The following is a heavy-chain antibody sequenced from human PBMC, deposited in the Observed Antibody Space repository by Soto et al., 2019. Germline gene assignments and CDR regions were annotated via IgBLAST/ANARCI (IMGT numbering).Heavy chain of an antibody. CDR3: AKHGDSSWYFDL. V-gene: IGHV3-30*18. D-gene: IGHD4-17*01. CDR2: ISYDGSNK. J-gene: IGHJ2*01. Sequence: QVQLVESGGGVVQPGRSLRLSCAASGFTFSSYGMHWVRQAPGKGLEWVAVISYDGSNKYYADSVKGRFTISRDNSKNTLYLQMTSLRAADTAVYYCAKHGDSSWYFDLWGRGTLVTVSS. CDR1: GFTFSSYG.